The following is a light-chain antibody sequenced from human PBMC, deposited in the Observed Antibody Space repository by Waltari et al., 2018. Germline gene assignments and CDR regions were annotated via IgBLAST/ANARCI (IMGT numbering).Light chain of an antibody. Sequence: EIVLTQSPATLSLSPGERATVSCRASQSVRSNLAWYQQKPGQAPRLLIYDASNRATGFPARFSGSGSGTDFTLTISSLEPEDFAVYYCQQSYSTPQTFGQGTKLEIK. CDR3: QQSYSTPQT. J-gene: IGKJ2*01. V-gene: IGKV3-11*01. CDR1: QSVRSN. CDR2: DAS.